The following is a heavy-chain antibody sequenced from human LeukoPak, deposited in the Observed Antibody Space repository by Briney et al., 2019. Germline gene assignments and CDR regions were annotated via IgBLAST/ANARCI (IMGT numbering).Heavy chain of an antibody. CDR1: GFTFSSYA. V-gene: IGHV3-74*01. CDR3: ASQVVGAAFDP. D-gene: IGHD2-15*01. CDR2: IKSDGSMT. Sequence: GGSLRLSCAASGFTFSSYAMSWVRQAPGKGLEWVSRIKSDGSMTNYADSVKGRFTISRDNTKNTLFLQMNSLRAEDTAVYYCASQVVGAAFDPWGQGTLVTVSS. J-gene: IGHJ5*02.